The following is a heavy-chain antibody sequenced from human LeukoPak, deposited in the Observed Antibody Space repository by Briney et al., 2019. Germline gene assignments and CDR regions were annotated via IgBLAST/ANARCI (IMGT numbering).Heavy chain of an antibody. CDR3: ARASYSYDINGWVPFDY. D-gene: IGHD3-22*01. CDR2: IYYTGT. V-gene: IGHV4-59*08. CDR1: GGSVTDYY. Sequence: PSETLSLTCTVSGGSVTDYYWSWIRQSPGKGLEWIGYIYYTGTSYNPSLKSRVTISADTSKNQFSLKLISVTAADTAVYYCARASYSYDINGWVPFDYWGQGTLVTVSS. J-gene: IGHJ4*02.